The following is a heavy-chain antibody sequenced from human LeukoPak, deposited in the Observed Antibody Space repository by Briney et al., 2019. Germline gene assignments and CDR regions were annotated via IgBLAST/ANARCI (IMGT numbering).Heavy chain of an antibody. CDR2: ITSNGDTT. V-gene: IGHV3-64D*06. J-gene: IGHJ4*02. CDR1: GFTFSTYA. D-gene: IGHD2-8*02. Sequence: PGGSLRLSCSASGFTFSTYALHWVRQAPGKGPEYVSSITSNGDTTYYADSVKGRFTISRDNSKNTLYLQMSSLRAEDTAVYYCVKDHSGPGDYWGQGTLVTVSS. CDR3: VKDHSGPGDY.